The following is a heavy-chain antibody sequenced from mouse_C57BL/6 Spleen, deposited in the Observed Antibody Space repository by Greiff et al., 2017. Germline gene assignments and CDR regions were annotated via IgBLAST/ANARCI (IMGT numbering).Heavy chain of an antibody. CDR3: ARKTGTGSWFAY. D-gene: IGHD4-1*01. Sequence: VQLQESGAELARPGASVKMSCKASGYTFTSYWMDWVKQRPGQGLEWIGNIYPSDSETHYNQKFKDKATLTVDKSSSTAYMQLSSLTSEDSAVYYCARKTGTGSWFAYWGQGTLVTVSA. CDR1: GYTFTSYW. J-gene: IGHJ3*01. V-gene: IGHV1-61*01. CDR2: IYPSDSET.